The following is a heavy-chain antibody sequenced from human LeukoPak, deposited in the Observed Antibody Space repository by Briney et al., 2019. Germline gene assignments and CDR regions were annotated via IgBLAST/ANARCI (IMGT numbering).Heavy chain of an antibody. D-gene: IGHD3-3*01. V-gene: IGHV1-69*05. CDR1: GGTFSSSA. J-gene: IGHJ5*02. Sequence: ASVKVSCKASGGTFSSSAISWVRQAPGQGLEWMGGIIPIFGTANYAQKFQGRVTITTDESTSTAYMELSSLRSEDTAVYYCARGRGITMPFDPWGQGTLVTVSS. CDR3: ARGRGITMPFDP. CDR2: IIPIFGTA.